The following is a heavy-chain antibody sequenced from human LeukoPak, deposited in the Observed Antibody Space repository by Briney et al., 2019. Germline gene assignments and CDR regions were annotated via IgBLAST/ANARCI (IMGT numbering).Heavy chain of an antibody. CDR3: ARGYVRGYSYYFDY. Sequence: SETLSLTCAVYGGSFSGYYWSWIRQPPGKGLEWIGEINHSGSTNYNPSLKSRVTISVDTSKNQFSLKLSSVTAADTAVYYCARGYVRGYSYYFDYWGQGTLVTVSS. V-gene: IGHV4-34*01. CDR2: INHSGST. J-gene: IGHJ4*02. CDR1: GGSFSGYY. D-gene: IGHD5-18*01.